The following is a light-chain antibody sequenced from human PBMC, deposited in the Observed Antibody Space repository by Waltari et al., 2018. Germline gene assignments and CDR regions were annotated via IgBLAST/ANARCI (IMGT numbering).Light chain of an antibody. CDR3: QQGYSTLSGT. Sequence: DIQMTQSPSSLSASVGDRVTITCRASQSISNYLNWYQQKPGEAPKLLLYAASSLQSGVPLRFSGGRSGTDFSFTISSLQPEDFATYYCQQGYSTLSGTFGQGTKVEIK. CDR1: QSISNY. CDR2: AAS. J-gene: IGKJ1*01. V-gene: IGKV1-39*01.